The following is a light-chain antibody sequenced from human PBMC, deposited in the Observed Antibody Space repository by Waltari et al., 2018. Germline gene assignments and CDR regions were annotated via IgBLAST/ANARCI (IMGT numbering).Light chain of an antibody. J-gene: IGLJ3*02. Sequence: PGQRVTISCSGSTSNIGSNYVYWYQQLPGTAPKLLIYRNNHRPSGVPDRFSGSKSGTSASLAISGLRSGDEADYFCATWDDSLSGPRVFGGGTRLTV. V-gene: IGLV1-47*01. CDR1: TSNIGSNY. CDR3: ATWDDSLSGPRV. CDR2: RNN.